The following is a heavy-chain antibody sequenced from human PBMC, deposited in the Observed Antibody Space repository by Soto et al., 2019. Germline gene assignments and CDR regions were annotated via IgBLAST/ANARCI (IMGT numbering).Heavy chain of an antibody. CDR1: GFTFSSYA. CDR2: ISGSADST. D-gene: IGHD2-15*01. J-gene: IGHJ2*01. V-gene: IGHV3-23*01. Sequence: PGGSLRLSCAASGFTFSSYAMSWVRQAPGMGLEWVSAISGSADSTYYADSVKGRFTISRDNSKNTLYLQMNSLRAEDTAVYYCAKGPYGCRGGSCSYWYFDLWGRGTLVTVSS. CDR3: AKGPYGCRGGSCSYWYFDL.